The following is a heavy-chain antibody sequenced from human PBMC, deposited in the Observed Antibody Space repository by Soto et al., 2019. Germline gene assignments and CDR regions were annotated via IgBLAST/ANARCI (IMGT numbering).Heavy chain of an antibody. CDR2: IIPIFGTA. Sequence: SVKVSCKASGGTFSSYAISWVRQAPGQGLEWMGGIIPIFGTANYAQKFQGRVTVTADESTSTAYMELSSLRSEDTAVYYCARVNIVVVTATPLDAFDIWGQGTMVTVSS. J-gene: IGHJ3*02. D-gene: IGHD2-21*02. CDR1: GGTFSSYA. CDR3: ARVNIVVVTATPLDAFDI. V-gene: IGHV1-69*13.